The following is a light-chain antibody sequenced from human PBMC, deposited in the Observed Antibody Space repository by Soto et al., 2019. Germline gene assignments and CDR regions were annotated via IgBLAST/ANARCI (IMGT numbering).Light chain of an antibody. CDR3: NSYTSSTTRDV. Sequence: QSVLTQPASVSGSPGHSITISCTGTSSDVGGYNYVSWYQQHPGKAPKLVIYEVTNRPSGVSTRFSASKSGNTASLTISGLQAEDEADYYCNSYTSSTTRDVFGTGTKVTVL. CDR1: SSDVGGYNY. CDR2: EVT. J-gene: IGLJ1*01. V-gene: IGLV2-14*01.